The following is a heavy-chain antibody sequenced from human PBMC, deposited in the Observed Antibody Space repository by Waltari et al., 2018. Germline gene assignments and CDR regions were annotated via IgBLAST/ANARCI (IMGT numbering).Heavy chain of an antibody. D-gene: IGHD6-13*01. J-gene: IGHJ4*02. Sequence: QVQLVESGGGLVKPGESLRLSCAASGFMFSEYYMSWIRQDPGKGLEWVSSISFLDNTKSYADSVKGRFSISRDNTNNSLFRQMNSLRGEDTAVYYCAREGGSSSWLFDYWGQGTLVTVSS. CDR2: ISFLDNTK. V-gene: IGHV3-11*01. CDR3: AREGGSSSWLFDY. CDR1: GFMFSEYY.